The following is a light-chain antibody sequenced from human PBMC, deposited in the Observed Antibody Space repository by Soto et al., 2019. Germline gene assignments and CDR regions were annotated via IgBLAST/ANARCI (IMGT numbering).Light chain of an antibody. CDR2: YVS. J-gene: IGKJ1*01. CDR1: QSVSSSY. Sequence: EIVLTQSPGTLSLSPGERATLSCRASQSVSSSYLAWYQQKPGQAPRLLIYYVSSRATGIPDRFSGSGSGTDFTLTISRLEPEDFAVYYCQLYGSSPRTFGQGTKVEIK. CDR3: QLYGSSPRT. V-gene: IGKV3-20*01.